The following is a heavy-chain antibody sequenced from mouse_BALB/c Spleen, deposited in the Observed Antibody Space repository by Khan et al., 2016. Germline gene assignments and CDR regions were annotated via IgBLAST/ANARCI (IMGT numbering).Heavy chain of an antibody. J-gene: IGHJ4*01. Sequence: EVQLVESGPGLVKPSQSLSLTCTVTGYSITSDYAWNWIRQFPGNKLEWMGYISYSGSTNYNPSLKSRISITRDTSKNKFFLQLNSVTTEDTATYYCARRYYRYDDALDYWGQGTSVTVSS. D-gene: IGHD2-14*01. CDR2: ISYSGST. CDR1: GYSITSDYA. CDR3: ARRYYRYDDALDY. V-gene: IGHV3-2*02.